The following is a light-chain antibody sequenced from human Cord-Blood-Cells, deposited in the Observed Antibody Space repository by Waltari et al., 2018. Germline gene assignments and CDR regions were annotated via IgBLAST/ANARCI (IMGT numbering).Light chain of an antibody. CDR3: CTYAGISTWV. J-gene: IGLJ3*02. V-gene: IGLV2-23*01. Sequence: QSAMTQSASVSGSPGQSITTSCTGTSSDVGSYNLVSWYQQRPGKAPKLLMYEGSKRPSGVSKRLSCAKAGNTASLTISEVQAEDETDYYCCTYAGISTWVCSVGTRLTVL. CDR2: EGS. CDR1: SSDVGSYNL.